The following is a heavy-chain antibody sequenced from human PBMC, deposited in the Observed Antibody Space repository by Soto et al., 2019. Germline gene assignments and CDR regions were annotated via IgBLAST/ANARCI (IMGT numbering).Heavy chain of an antibody. D-gene: IGHD3-3*01. CDR1: GGTFSSYA. J-gene: IGHJ6*01. Sequence: SGKVSCKASGGTFSSYAISWVRQAPGQGLEWMGGIIPIFGKANYAQKFQGRVTITADKSTSTAYMELSSLRSEDTAVYYCESGNYDFSSGYYRDPTPRYQYGMDVW. CDR3: ESGNYDFSSGYYRDPTPRYQYGMDV. V-gene: IGHV1-69*06. CDR2: IIPIFGKA.